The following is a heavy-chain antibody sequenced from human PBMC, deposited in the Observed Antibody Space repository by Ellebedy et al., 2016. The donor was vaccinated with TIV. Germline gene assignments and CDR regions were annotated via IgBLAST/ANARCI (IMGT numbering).Heavy chain of an antibody. J-gene: IGHJ2*01. Sequence: GESLKISCAASGFTFSRYWMHWVRQAPGKGLMWVSRIKSDGTGISYADSVKGRFTISRDNAKNTLYLQMNSLRAEDTAVYYCARDPDTGAGWYFDLWGRGTLVTVSS. V-gene: IGHV3-74*01. CDR3: ARDPDTGAGWYFDL. CDR2: IKSDGTGI. CDR1: GFTFSRYW. D-gene: IGHD1-14*01.